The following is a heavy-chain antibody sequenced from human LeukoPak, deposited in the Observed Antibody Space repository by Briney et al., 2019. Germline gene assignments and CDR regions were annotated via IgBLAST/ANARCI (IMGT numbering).Heavy chain of an antibody. V-gene: IGHV3-74*03. Sequence: PGGSLRLSCAASGLAFSAYKMHWVRQAPGKGLVWVSRISPDGNSATYADSVKGRFTISRDNAKNTLYLQMNSLRAEDSAVYYCVSLDGVYYYHMDVWGQGTTVIVSS. CDR3: VSLDGVYYYHMDV. CDR2: ISPDGNSA. D-gene: IGHD3/OR15-3a*01. J-gene: IGHJ6*02. CDR1: GLAFSAYK.